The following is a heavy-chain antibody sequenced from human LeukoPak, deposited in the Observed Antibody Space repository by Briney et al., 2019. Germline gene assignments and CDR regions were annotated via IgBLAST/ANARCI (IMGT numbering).Heavy chain of an antibody. CDR3: ARDRLGPSFSVSHFDL. D-gene: IGHD3-3*02. Sequence: PGGSLRLSCATSGFTFVDYGLSWVRRAPGKGLEWLCAINYNGAITDYADSVKGRFTISRDNAKNSLYLRMDSQRAEDTALYYCARDRLGPSFSVSHFDLWGQGTLVTVSS. J-gene: IGHJ4*02. CDR1: GFTFVDYG. V-gene: IGHV3-20*04. CDR2: INYNGAIT.